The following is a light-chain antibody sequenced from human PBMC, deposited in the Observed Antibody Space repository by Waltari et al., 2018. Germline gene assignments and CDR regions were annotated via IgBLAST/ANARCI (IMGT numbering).Light chain of an antibody. CDR3: QSGGHGTWV. CDR2: VNSDGSH. J-gene: IGLJ3*02. CDR1: RGHSSNI. V-gene: IGLV4-69*02. Sequence: QLVLTQSPSASASLGASGKLTYTLARGHSSNIIALHPPPPQKGPRYLMKVNSDGSHSKGDEIPDRFPGSSSSSGTERYLTISSVQSEDEADYYCQSGGHGTWVFGGGTKLTVL.